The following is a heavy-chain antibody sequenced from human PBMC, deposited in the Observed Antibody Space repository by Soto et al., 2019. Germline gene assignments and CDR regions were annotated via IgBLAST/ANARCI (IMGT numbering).Heavy chain of an antibody. CDR1: GGSISSYY. J-gene: IGHJ4*02. V-gene: IGHV4-59*08. D-gene: IGHD1-26*01. CDR3: ARHGGSYSFDY. Sequence: PSDTPSLTCTVSGGSISSYYWSWLRQPPGKGLEWIGYNSYSGSTDYNPSLKSRVTISVDTSKNQFSLKLSSATAADTAVYYCARHGGSYSFDYWGQGTLVTVSS. CDR2: NSYSGST.